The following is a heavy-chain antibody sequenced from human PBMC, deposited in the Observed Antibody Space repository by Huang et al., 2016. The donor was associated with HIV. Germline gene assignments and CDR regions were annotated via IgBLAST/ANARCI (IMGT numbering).Heavy chain of an antibody. D-gene: IGHD3-3*01. CDR3: ARGPIRFLAWLLNFDY. CDR1: GFTFSSYG. CDR2: ISYDEVNK. J-gene: IGHJ4*02. V-gene: IGHV3-30*03. Sequence: QILLIESGGGVVQPGRSLRLSCAASGFTFSSYGMHWVRQAPGKGLEWVAVISYDEVNKYYADSVRGRFTISRDNSKNTLYLQMNSLRIEDTAVYYCARGPIRFLAWLLNFDYWGQGALVTVSS.